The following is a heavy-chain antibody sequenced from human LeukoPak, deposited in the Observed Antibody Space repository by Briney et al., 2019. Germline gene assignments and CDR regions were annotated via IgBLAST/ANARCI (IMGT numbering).Heavy chain of an antibody. CDR3: ARVAPTGAAAGQLDY. CDR2: IYYSGST. J-gene: IGHJ4*02. CDR1: GGSISSYY. Sequence: PSETLSLTCTVSGGSISSYYWSWIRQPPGKGLEWIGYIYYSGSTNYNPSLKSRVTISVDTSKNQFSLKLSSVTAADTAVYYCARVAPTGAAAGQLDYWGQGTLVTVSS. D-gene: IGHD6-13*01. V-gene: IGHV4-59*01.